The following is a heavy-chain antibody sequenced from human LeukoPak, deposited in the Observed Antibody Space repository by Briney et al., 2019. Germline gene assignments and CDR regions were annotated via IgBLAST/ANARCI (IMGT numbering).Heavy chain of an antibody. V-gene: IGHV4-59*08. CDR3: ARRRGWKQQLVYFDY. CDR2: LFHSGTR. D-gene: IGHD6-13*01. J-gene: IGHJ4*02. Sequence: SETLSLTCTVSGGSITSYYWSRIRQPPGKGLEWIGYLFHSGTRRYNPSLKSRVTISADTIKNQIFLTLNSTTAADTAVYYCARRRGWKQQLVYFDYWGQGTLATVSS. CDR1: GGSITSYY.